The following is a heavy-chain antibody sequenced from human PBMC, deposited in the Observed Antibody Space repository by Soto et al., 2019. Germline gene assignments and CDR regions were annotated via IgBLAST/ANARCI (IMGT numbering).Heavy chain of an antibody. CDR1: GGTFSSYA. Sequence: GASVKVSCKASGGTFSSYAISWVRQAPGQGLEWMGGIIPIFGTANYAQKFQGRVTITADESTSTAYMELSSLRSEDTAVYYCARPRIAVAGNWFDPWGQGTLVTVSS. D-gene: IGHD6-19*01. V-gene: IGHV1-69*13. CDR2: IIPIFGTA. CDR3: ARPRIAVAGNWFDP. J-gene: IGHJ5*02.